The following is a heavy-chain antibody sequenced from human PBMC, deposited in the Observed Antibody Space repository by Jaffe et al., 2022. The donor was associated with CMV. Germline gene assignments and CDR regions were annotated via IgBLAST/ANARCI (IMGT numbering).Heavy chain of an antibody. CDR1: GFTFNNYG. J-gene: IGHJ4*02. CDR2: IWYDGSNK. D-gene: IGHD1-26*01. CDR3: ARSYAGFALDY. Sequence: QVQLVESGGGVVQPGRSLRLSCAASGFTFNNYGMHWVRQAPGKGLEWVIVIWYDGSNKYYADSVKGRFTISRDNSKNTLYLQMNSLRAEDTAVYYCARSYAGFALDYWGQGTLVTVSS. V-gene: IGHV3-33*08.